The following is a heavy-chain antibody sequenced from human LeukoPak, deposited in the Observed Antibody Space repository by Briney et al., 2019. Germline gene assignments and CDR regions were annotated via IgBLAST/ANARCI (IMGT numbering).Heavy chain of an antibody. J-gene: IGHJ4*02. CDR3: ARGYLSSTGCYLY. CDR1: GFTFSNYW. V-gene: IGHV3-74*01. CDR2: INVDGSST. Sequence: GGSLRLPCAASGFTFSNYWMHWVRQAPGKGLVWVSRINVDGSSTSYADSAKGRFTISRDNAKNTLYLQMNSLRAEDTAVYYCARGYLSSTGCYLYWGQGTLVTVSS. D-gene: IGHD2-2*01.